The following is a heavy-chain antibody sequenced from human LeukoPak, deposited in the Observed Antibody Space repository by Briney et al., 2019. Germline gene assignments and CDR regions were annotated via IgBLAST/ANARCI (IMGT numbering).Heavy chain of an antibody. CDR2: ISGSGGGT. V-gene: IGHV3-23*01. Sequence: GGSLRLSCAASGFTFSSYWMHWVRQAPGKGLEWVSAISGSGGGTYYADSVKGRFTISRDNSKNTLYLQMNSLRAEDTAVYYCAKTGTPWYYFDYWGQGTLVTVSS. J-gene: IGHJ4*02. D-gene: IGHD6-13*01. CDR3: AKTGTPWYYFDY. CDR1: GFTFSSYW.